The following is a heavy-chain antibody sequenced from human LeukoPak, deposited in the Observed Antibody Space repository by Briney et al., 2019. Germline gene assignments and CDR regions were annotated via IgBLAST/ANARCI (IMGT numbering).Heavy chain of an antibody. V-gene: IGHV4-30-4*01. CDR3: ARYSSGWRSWFDP. CDR2: IYYSGST. Sequence: SETLSLTCTVSGGSISSGDYYWSWIRQPPGKGLEWIGYIYYSGSTYYNPSLKSRVTISVDTSKNQFSLKLSSVTAADTAVYYCARYSSGWRSWFDPWGQGTLVTVSS. CDR1: GGSISSGDYY. D-gene: IGHD6-19*01. J-gene: IGHJ5*02.